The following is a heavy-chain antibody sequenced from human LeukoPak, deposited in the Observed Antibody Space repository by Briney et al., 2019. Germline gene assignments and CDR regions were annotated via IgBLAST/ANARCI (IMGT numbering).Heavy chain of an antibody. J-gene: IGHJ4*02. CDR2: VTASGDDR. Sequence: GGSLTLSCAISGCSFGDFDMSWVRQAPGRGLEWVSGVTASGDDRGYVDSVKGRFTVSRDNAKNSLYLDMNSLRAEDTALYYCARELRFWGEVASSRGPTDYWGQGTLVTVSS. D-gene: IGHD3-3*01. CDR3: ARELRFWGEVASSRGPTDY. CDR1: GCSFGDFD. V-gene: IGHV3-20*04.